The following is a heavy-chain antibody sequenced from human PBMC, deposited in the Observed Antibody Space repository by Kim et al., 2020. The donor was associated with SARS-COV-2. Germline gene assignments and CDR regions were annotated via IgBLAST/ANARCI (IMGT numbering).Heavy chain of an antibody. D-gene: IGHD3-10*01. V-gene: IGHV7-4-1*02. J-gene: IGHJ5*02. CDR2: INTNTGNP. Sequence: ASVKVSCKASGYTFTSYAMNWVRQAPGQGLEWMGWINTNTGNPTYAQGFTGRFVFSLDTSVSTAYLQISSLKAEDTAVYYCARSNRWGSGSYYNRGWFDPWGQGTLVTVSS. CDR1: GYTFTSYA. CDR3: ARSNRWGSGSYYNRGWFDP.